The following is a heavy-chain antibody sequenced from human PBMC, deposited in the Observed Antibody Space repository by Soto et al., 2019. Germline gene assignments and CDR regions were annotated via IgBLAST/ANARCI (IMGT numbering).Heavy chain of an antibody. CDR1: GGSISSYY. Sequence: SETLSLTCTVSGGSISSYYWSWIRQPPGKGLEWIGYIYYSGSTNYNPSLKSRVTISVDTSKNQFSLKLSSVTAADTAVYYCARGGPYSGYFNYFDYWGQGTLVTVSS. V-gene: IGHV4-59*01. D-gene: IGHD5-12*01. CDR3: ARGGPYSGYFNYFDY. J-gene: IGHJ4*02. CDR2: IYYSGST.